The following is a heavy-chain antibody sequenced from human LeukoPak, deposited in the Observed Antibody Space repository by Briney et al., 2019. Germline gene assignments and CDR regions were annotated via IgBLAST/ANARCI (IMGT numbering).Heavy chain of an antibody. CDR1: GGSISSSSYY. V-gene: IGHV4-39*07. CDR3: AREPIVLMVYGTFDY. D-gene: IGHD2-8*01. J-gene: IGHJ4*02. CDR2: IYYSGSN. Sequence: SETLSLTCTVSGGSISSSSYYWSWIRPPPGKGLEWYGSIYYSGSNYYNPSLKSRDTISVDTSKNQFSLKLSSVTAADTAVYYCAREPIVLMVYGTFDYWGQGTLVTVSS.